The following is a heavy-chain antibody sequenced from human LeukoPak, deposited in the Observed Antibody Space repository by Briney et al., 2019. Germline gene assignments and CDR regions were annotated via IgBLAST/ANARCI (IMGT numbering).Heavy chain of an antibody. CDR2: ISAYNGNT. CDR1: GYTFTTYA. CDR3: AREYSSGSYYYYYGMDV. V-gene: IGHV1-18*01. D-gene: IGHD6-19*01. Sequence: ASVKVSCTTSGYTFTTYAISWVRQAPGQGLEWMGWISAYNGNTNYAQKLQGRVTMTTDTSTSTAYMELRSLRSDDTAVYYCAREYSSGSYYYYYGMDVWGQGTTVTVSS. J-gene: IGHJ6*02.